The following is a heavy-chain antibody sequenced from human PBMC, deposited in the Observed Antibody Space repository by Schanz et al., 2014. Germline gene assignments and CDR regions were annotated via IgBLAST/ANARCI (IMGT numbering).Heavy chain of an antibody. CDR1: GFSFTTYA. D-gene: IGHD3-22*01. CDR3: AKDISDTSGKDDY. CDR2: ISSGGGST. Sequence: EVQLLESGGGLVQPGGSLRLSCASSGFSFTTYAMSWVRQAPGKGLEWVSSISSGGGSTYYADSVKGRFTISRDNSKNTLFLQMNSLRVEDSAIYYCAKDISDTSGKDDYWGQGTLVIVSS. J-gene: IGHJ4*02. V-gene: IGHV3-23*01.